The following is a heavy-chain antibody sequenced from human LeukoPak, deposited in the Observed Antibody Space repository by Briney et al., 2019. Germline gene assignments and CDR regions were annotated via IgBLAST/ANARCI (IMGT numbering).Heavy chain of an antibody. CDR2: ISYDGSNK. CDR1: GFTFSSYA. J-gene: IGHJ1*01. V-gene: IGHV3-30-3*01. CDR3: AKDPLSVVHALGYFQH. Sequence: GRSLRLSCAASGFTFSSYAMHWVRQAPGKGLEWVAVISYDGSNKYYADSVKGRFTISRDNSKNTLYLQMNSLRAEDTAVYYCAKDPLSVVHALGYFQHWGQGTLVTVSS. D-gene: IGHD3-22*01.